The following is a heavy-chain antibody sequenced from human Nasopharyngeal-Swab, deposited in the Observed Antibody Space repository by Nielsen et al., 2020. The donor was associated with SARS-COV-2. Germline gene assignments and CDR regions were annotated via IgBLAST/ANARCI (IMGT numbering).Heavy chain of an antibody. Sequence: GESLKISCAASGFTFSSYAMHWVRQAPGKGLEWVAVISYDGSNKYYADSVKGRFTISRDNSKNTLYLQMNSLRAEDTAVYYCAREGLDSGYDYYFDYWGQGTLVTVSS. V-gene: IGHV3-30-3*01. CDR1: GFTFSSYA. CDR2: ISYDGSNK. CDR3: AREGLDSGYDYYFDY. D-gene: IGHD5-12*01. J-gene: IGHJ4*02.